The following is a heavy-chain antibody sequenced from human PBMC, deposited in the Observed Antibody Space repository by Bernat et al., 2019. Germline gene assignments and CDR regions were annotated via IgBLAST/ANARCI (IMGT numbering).Heavy chain of an antibody. CDR1: GFTFSSYA. D-gene: IGHD3-22*01. Sequence: QVQLVESGGGVVQPGRSLILSCAASGFTFSSYAMHWVRQAPGKGLEWVAVISYDGSNKYYADSVKGRFTISRDNSKNTLYLQMNSLRAEDTAVYYCARAPYYYDTSGYYYWGQGTLVTVSS. CDR3: ARAPYYYDTSGYYY. J-gene: IGHJ4*02. CDR2: ISYDGSNK. V-gene: IGHV3-30-3*01.